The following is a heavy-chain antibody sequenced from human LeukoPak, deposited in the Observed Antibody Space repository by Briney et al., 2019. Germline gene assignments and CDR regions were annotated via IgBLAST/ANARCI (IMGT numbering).Heavy chain of an antibody. CDR3: ARDKESGSYSYGMDV. V-gene: IGHV4-39*07. J-gene: IGHJ6*02. CDR2: INYSGRT. CDR1: GGSVSSTTYY. D-gene: IGHD1-26*01. Sequence: PSETLSLTCTVSGGSVSSTTYYWSWIRQPPGKGLEWIASINYSGRTYYNPSLKSRVAISVDTSKNQFSLKLTSVTAADTAVYYCARDKESGSYSYGMDVWGQGTTVTVSS.